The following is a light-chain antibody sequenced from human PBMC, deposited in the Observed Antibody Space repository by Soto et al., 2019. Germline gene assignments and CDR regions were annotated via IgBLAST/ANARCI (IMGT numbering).Light chain of an antibody. CDR2: EVS. CDR1: SSDVDSYNR. V-gene: IGLV2-18*02. Sequence: QSVLTQPTSVSGSPGQSVTISCTGTSSDVDSYNRVSWFQQPPGTAPKLMIHEVSNRPSGVPDRFSGSMSGNTASLTIAGRQAEDEADYHCTSYTSSSTFDVFGGGTKLTVL. J-gene: IGLJ2*01. CDR3: TSYTSSSTFDV.